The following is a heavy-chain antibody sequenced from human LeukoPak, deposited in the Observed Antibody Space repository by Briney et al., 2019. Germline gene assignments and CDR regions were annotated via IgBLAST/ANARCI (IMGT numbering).Heavy chain of an antibody. Sequence: PSETLSLTCTVSGGSISGYFGSWIRQPPGKGPEWIGYIYSTGTTNYGPSLSSRVTISVDTSKNQLSLNLRFVTATDTAVYHCARHNPPPTGFRSGTSCFMSGSQYFYMDVWGKGTSVTVS. CDR2: IYSTGTT. V-gene: IGHV4-4*09. CDR3: ARHNPPPTGFRSGTSCFMSGSQYFYMDV. CDR1: GGSISGYF. J-gene: IGHJ6*03. D-gene: IGHD2-2*01.